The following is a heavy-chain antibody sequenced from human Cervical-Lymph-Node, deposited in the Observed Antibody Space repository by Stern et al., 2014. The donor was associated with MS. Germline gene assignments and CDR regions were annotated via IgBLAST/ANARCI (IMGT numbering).Heavy chain of an antibody. V-gene: IGHV1-18*01. CDR1: GYTFTSYG. CDR2: ISADSGTT. CDR3: AREKMHAFDY. J-gene: IGHJ4*02. D-gene: IGHD2-8*01. Sequence: QMQLVQSGTEVKKPGASLIVSCKASGYTFTSYGISWVRQAPGQGLEWVGWISADSGTTKYAQNLRGRITLTRDTSTGTAYMELRTLRSEDTAVYYCAREKMHAFDYWGQGTLVSVSS.